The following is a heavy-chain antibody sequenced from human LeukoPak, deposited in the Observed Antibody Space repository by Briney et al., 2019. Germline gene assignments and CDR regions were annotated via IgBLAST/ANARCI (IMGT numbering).Heavy chain of an antibody. D-gene: IGHD4-17*01. CDR1: GFTVSSNY. J-gene: IGHJ4*02. CDR2: IYSGGST. V-gene: IGHV3-53*01. Sequence: GGSLRLSCAASGFTVSSNYMSWVRQAPGKGLEWVSVIYSGGSTYYADSVKGRFTISRDNSRNTLYLQMNSLRAEDTAVYYCARLADGDHFDYWGQGTLVTVSS. CDR3: ARLADGDHFDY.